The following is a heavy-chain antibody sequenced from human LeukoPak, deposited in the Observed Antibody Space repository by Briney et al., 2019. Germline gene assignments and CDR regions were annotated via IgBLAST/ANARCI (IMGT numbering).Heavy chain of an antibody. CDR3: ARQEGYHDTLGWYFDL. CDR2: IYYSGST. V-gene: IGHV4-59*08. Sequence: SETLSLTCTVSGGSISSYYWSWIRQPPGKGLEWIGYIYYSGSTNYNPSLKSRVTISVDTSKNQFSLKLSSVTAADTAVYYCARQEGYHDTLGWYFDLWGRGTLVTVSS. D-gene: IGHD3-22*01. CDR1: GGSISSYY. J-gene: IGHJ2*01.